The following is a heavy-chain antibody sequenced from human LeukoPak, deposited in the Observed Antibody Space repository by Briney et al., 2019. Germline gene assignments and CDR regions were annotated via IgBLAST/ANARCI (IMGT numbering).Heavy chain of an antibody. J-gene: IGHJ4*02. CDR3: ARDIGVGYYFDY. D-gene: IGHD6-19*01. Sequence: GGSLRLSCAASGFTFSSYSMNWVRQAPGKGLEWVSSNSSSSSYIYYADSVKGRFTISRDNAKNSLYLQMNSLRAEDTAVYYCARDIGVGYYFDYWGQGTLVTVSS. CDR1: GFTFSSYS. CDR2: NSSSSSYI. V-gene: IGHV3-21*01.